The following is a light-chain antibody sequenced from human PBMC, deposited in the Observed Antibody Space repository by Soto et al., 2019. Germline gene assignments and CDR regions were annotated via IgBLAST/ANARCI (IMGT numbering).Light chain of an antibody. CDR3: SSYTTSSLYV. J-gene: IGLJ1*01. V-gene: IGLV2-14*01. Sequence: QSALTQPASVSGSPGQSITISCSGTNSDVGGYNYVSWYQQHPGKAPKLMIYDVSYRPSGISNRFSGSKSDNTAPLTISGLQAEDEADYYCSSYTTSSLYVFGTGTKLTVL. CDR1: NSDVGGYNY. CDR2: DVS.